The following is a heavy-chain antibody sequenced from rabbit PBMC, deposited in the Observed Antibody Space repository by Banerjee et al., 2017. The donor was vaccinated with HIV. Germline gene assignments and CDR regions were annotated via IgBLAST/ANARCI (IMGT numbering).Heavy chain of an antibody. CDR2: IDGGSSGST. D-gene: IGHD7-1*01. J-gene: IGHJ4*01. CDR3: ASNDAHYAAYNLAPYFTL. Sequence: QEQLVESGGGLVQPEGSLTLTCTASGFSFSSSYYMCWVRQAPGKGLEWIACIDGGSSGSTYYASWAKGRFTISRNTNQNTVTLQMTSLTAADTATYFCASNDAHYAAYNLAPYFTLWGPGTLVTVS. V-gene: IGHV1S45*01. CDR1: GFSFSSSYY.